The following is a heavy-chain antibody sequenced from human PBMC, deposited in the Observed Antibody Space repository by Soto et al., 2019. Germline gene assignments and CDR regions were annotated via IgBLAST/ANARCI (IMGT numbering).Heavy chain of an antibody. CDR1: GGSISSSSYY. CDR2: IYYSGST. V-gene: IGHV4-39*01. D-gene: IGHD6-19*01. CDR3: ARRTYSSGWYAFDI. J-gene: IGHJ3*02. Sequence: QLQLQESGPGLVKPSETLSLTCTVSGGSISSSSYYWGWIRQPPGKGLEWIGSIYYSGSTYYNPSLKSRVTISVDTSKNQFPLKLSSVTAADTAVYYCARRTYSSGWYAFDIWGQGTMVTVSS.